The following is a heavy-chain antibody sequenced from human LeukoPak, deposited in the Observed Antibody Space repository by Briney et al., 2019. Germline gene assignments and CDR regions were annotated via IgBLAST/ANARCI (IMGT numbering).Heavy chain of an antibody. Sequence: PSETLSLTCTVSGGSISSGDYYWSWIRQPPGKGLEWIGYIDYSGSPNYNPSLKSRLAISVDTSKNQFSLKLSSVSAADTAVYYCARFNYFDSSDYFSYYYGMDVWGQGTTVTVSS. J-gene: IGHJ6*02. CDR2: IDYSGSP. D-gene: IGHD3-22*01. CDR1: GGSISSGDYY. V-gene: IGHV4-61*08. CDR3: ARFNYFDSSDYFSYYYGMDV.